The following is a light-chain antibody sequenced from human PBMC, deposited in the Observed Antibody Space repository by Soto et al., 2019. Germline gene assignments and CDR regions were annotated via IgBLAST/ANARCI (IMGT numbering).Light chain of an antibody. CDR2: WAS. J-gene: IGKJ3*01. V-gene: IGKV4-1*01. CDR1: QSVLYTSNNKNH. Sequence: DIVMTQSPDSLAVSLGERATINCKSSQSVLYTSNNKNHLAWYQQKPGQPPKLLIYWASTRESGVPDRFSGSRSGTDFTLTISSLQAEDVAVYYCHQFYSIPFTFGPGTKVDIK. CDR3: HQFYSIPFT.